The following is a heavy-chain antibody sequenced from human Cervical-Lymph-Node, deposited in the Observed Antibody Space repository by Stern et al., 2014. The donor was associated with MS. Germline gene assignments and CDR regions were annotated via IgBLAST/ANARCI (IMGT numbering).Heavy chain of an antibody. D-gene: IGHD3-16*01. V-gene: IGHV5-51*03. CDR1: GYNFIAQW. CDR3: ASAGTGGRFV. J-gene: IGHJ6*02. CDR2: IPPGDSDT. Sequence: EVQLVESGAEVKKPGESLKISCEGFGYNFIAQWIGWVRQVPGKGLEYMGIIPPGDSDTRYTSSFQGHITLSVDRSISTAFLQWSSLKASDTGIYYCASAGTGGRFVWGQGTTVTVAS.